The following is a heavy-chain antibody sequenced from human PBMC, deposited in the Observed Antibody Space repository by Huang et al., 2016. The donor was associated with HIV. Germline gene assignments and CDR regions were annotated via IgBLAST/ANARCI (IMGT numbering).Heavy chain of an antibody. Sequence: QVQLQQWGTGLLKPSETLSLTCAVDGGSLDGYYWTWIRQSPTEGLQWLGEISQSGRTNYSAALKSRVTISRDTIKDQFSLMLKSVTAADTAVYYCARGFYDDGSTYWFFDLWGRGSLVTVSS. V-gene: IGHV4-34*02. CDR2: ISQSGRT. D-gene: IGHD3-16*01. CDR1: GGSLDGYY. CDR3: ARGFYDDGSTYWFFDL. J-gene: IGHJ2*01.